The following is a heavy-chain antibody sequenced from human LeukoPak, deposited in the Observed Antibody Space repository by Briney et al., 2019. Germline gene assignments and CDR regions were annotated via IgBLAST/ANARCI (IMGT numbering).Heavy chain of an antibody. CDR1: GFTFSSYS. CDR3: ARGRIGQQLGYYFDY. J-gene: IGHJ4*02. D-gene: IGHD6-13*01. CDR2: ISSSSSYI. Sequence: GGSLRLSCAASGFTFSSYSMNWVRQAPGKGLEWVSSISSSSSYIYYADSVKGRFTISRDNAKNSLYLQMNSLRAEDTAVYYCARGRIGQQLGYYFDYWGQGTLVTVSS. V-gene: IGHV3-21*01.